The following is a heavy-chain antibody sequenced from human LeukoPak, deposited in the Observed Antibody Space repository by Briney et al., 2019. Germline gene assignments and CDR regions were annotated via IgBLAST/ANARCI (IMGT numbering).Heavy chain of an antibody. J-gene: IGHJ5*02. D-gene: IGHD6-19*01. V-gene: IGHV4-4*07. CDR2: IYSSGST. Sequence: SETLSLTCTVSGGSISNYYWSWIRQPAGKGLEWIGRIYSSGSTNYNPSLKSRVTMSVDTSKNQFSLKLSSVTAADTAVYYCARAVSSGWYRNWFDPWGQGTLVTVSS. CDR1: GGSISNYY. CDR3: ARAVSSGWYRNWFDP.